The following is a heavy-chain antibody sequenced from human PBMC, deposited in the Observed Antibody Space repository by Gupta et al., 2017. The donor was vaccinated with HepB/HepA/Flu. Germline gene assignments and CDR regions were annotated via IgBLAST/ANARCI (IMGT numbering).Heavy chain of an antibody. J-gene: IGHJ4*02. V-gene: IGHV4-39*01. CDR3: AGQEGSGAWYFDS. Sequence: QVQGSGPGLVKPSEILSLTCSAPGGLIRSHDYYWAWIRQPPGKGLEWIASINVAGRTYYNPSLGSRVTISVDTSKNQFSLKVTSVTATDTAMYYCAGQEGSGAWYFDSWGQGTLVTVSS. D-gene: IGHD2-15*01. CDR1: GGLIRSHDYY. CDR2: INVAGRT.